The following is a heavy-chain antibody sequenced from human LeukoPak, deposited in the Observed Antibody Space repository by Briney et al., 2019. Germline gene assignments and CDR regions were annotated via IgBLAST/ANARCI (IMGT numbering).Heavy chain of an antibody. D-gene: IGHD5-12*01. CDR1: GGSISSYY. V-gene: IGHV4-38-2*02. Sequence: SETLSLTCTVSGGSISSYYWSWIRQPPGKGLEWIGSIYHSGSTYYNPSLKSRVTISVDTSKNQFSLKLSSVTAADTAVYYCAREDSGYAYYYYYYMDVWGKGTTVTVSS. J-gene: IGHJ6*03. CDR2: IYHSGST. CDR3: AREDSGYAYYYYYYMDV.